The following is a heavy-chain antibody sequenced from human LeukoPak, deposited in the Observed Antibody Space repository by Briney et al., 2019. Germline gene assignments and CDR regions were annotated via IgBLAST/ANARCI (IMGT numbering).Heavy chain of an antibody. D-gene: IGHD6-19*01. Sequence: SVKVSCKASGGTFSSYAISWVRQAPGQGLEWMGGIIPIFGTANYAQKLQGRVTMTTDTSTSTAYMELRSLRSDDTAVYYCARDLKRGYSSGRYSWGTGSSNDYWGQGTLVTVSS. CDR1: GGTFSSYA. CDR2: IIPIFGTA. J-gene: IGHJ4*02. V-gene: IGHV1-69*05. CDR3: ARDLKRGYSSGRYSWGTGSSNDY.